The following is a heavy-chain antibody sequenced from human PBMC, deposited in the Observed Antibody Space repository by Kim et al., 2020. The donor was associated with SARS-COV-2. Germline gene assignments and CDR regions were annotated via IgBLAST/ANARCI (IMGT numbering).Heavy chain of an antibody. D-gene: IGHD6-19*01. J-gene: IGHJ4*02. CDR1: GFTFDDFA. CDR3: VKDDSGWPTYYDS. V-gene: IGHV3-9*01. Sequence: GGSLRLSCAASGFTFDDFAMHWVRQAPGKGLEWVSSISWNSDYIGYADSVQGRLSVSRDNAKNSLYLQMSSLRPEDTAFYYCVKDDSGWPTYYDSWGQGTLVTVSS. CDR2: ISWNSDYI.